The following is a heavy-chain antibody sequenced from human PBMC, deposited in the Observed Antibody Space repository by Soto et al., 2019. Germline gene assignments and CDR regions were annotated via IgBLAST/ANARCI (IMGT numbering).Heavy chain of an antibody. Sequence: SETLSLTCAVYGGSFSGYYWSWIRQPPGKGLEWFGEIKHSGSTNYNPSLKSRVTISVDTSKNQFSLKLSSVTAADTAVYYCARGPWVTIFGVVIIHRNWFDPWGQGTLVTVSS. D-gene: IGHD3-3*01. J-gene: IGHJ5*02. V-gene: IGHV4-34*01. CDR3: ARGPWVTIFGVVIIHRNWFDP. CDR2: IKHSGST. CDR1: GGSFSGYY.